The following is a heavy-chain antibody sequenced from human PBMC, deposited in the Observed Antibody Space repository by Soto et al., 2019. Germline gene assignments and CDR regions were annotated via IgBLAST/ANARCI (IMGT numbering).Heavy chain of an antibody. D-gene: IGHD3-16*01. J-gene: IGHJ5*02. CDR3: AREFGGAAAQKLNWLAP. V-gene: IGHV1-69*08. Sequence: QVQLVQSGTEVTKPGSSVKVSCKPSGGSFRTYSISWVRQAPGQRLEWMGRIIPIVDIVKYAQKFQDRVQITADTAASTAYMELSSLRSEDTAAYYWAREFGGAAAQKLNWLAPRGQGTLVSVSP. CDR2: IIPIVDIV. CDR1: GGSFRTYS.